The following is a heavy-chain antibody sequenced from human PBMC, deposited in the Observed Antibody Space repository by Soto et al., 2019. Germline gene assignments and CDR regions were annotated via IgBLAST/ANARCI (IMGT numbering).Heavy chain of an antibody. CDR2: ISAYNGNT. J-gene: IGHJ6*02. V-gene: IGHV1-18*04. CDR1: GYTFTSYG. CDR3: ARAGVAAAGTSYSSGWSAYYYYGMDV. D-gene: IGHD6-19*01. Sequence: AAVKVSCKASGYTFTSYGISWVRQAPGQGLEWMGWISAYNGNTNYAQKLQGRVTMTTDTSTSTAYMELRSLRSDDTAVYYCARAGVAAAGTSYSSGWSAYYYYGMDVWGQGTTVTVSS.